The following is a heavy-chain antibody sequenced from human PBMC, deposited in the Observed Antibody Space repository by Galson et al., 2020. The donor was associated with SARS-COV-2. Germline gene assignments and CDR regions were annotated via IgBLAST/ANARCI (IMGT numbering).Heavy chain of an antibody. CDR3: ARREYNWNDEEGWFDP. D-gene: IGHD1-1*01. J-gene: IGHJ5*02. Sequence: GESLKISCKGSGYSFTSYWIGWVRQMPGKGLEWMGIIYPGDSDTRYSPSFQGQVTISADKSISTAYLQWSSLKASDTAMYYCARREYNWNDEEGWFDPWGQGTLVTVSS. V-gene: IGHV5-51*01. CDR1: GYSFTSYW. CDR2: IYPGDSDT.